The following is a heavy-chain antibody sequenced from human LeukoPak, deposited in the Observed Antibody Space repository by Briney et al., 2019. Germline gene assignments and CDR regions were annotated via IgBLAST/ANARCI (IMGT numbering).Heavy chain of an antibody. V-gene: IGHV3-23*01. CDR1: GFTFSSYA. Sequence: PGGSLRLSCAASGFTFSSYAMSWVHQAPGKGLEWVSAISGSGGSTYYADSVKGRFTISRDNSKNTLYLQMNSLRAEDTAVYYCAKYPVEMATEWGLDYWGQGTLVTVSS. CDR2: ISGSGGST. J-gene: IGHJ4*02. D-gene: IGHD5-24*01. CDR3: AKYPVEMATEWGLDY.